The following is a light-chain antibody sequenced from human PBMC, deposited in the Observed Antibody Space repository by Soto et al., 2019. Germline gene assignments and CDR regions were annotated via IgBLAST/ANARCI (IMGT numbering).Light chain of an antibody. V-gene: IGKV2-28*01. CDR2: LFS. J-gene: IGKJ2*01. CDR1: QSLLNSNGYTY. CDR3: MQAAQTPYT. Sequence: EIVMTQSPLSLPATPGEPASISCRSSQSLLNSNGYTYLDWYRQKPGQSPQFLFYLFSHRSSGGPDRFSGSGSCTDFRLKISRVEAEDVGVDFCMQAAQTPYTFGQGTKRQIK.